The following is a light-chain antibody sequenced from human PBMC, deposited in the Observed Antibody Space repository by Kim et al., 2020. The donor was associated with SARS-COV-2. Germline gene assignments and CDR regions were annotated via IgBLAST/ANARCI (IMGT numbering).Light chain of an antibody. J-gene: IGKJ4*01. V-gene: IGKV1-5*03. Sequence: DIQMTQSPSTLSASVGDRVTITCRASQSISSWLAWYQQKPGKAPKLLIYKASSLESGVPSRFSGSGSGTEFTLTISSLQPDDFAAYYCQQYNSYPLTFGGGTKLVI. CDR2: KAS. CDR1: QSISSW. CDR3: QQYNSYPLT.